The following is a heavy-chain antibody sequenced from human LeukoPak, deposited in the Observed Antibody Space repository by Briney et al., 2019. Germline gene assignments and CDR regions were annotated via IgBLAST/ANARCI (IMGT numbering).Heavy chain of an antibody. D-gene: IGHD6-19*01. CDR1: GGSFSAYY. Sequence: SETLSLTCAVYGGSFSAYYWSWLRQPPGKGLEWIGEINHSGSTNYNPSLKSRVTISVDTSKNQFSLNLSSVTAADTAVYYCASGYTSGWYVYWGQGKLVTTSS. CDR3: ASGYTSGWYVY. J-gene: IGHJ4*02. V-gene: IGHV4-34*01. CDR2: INHSGST.